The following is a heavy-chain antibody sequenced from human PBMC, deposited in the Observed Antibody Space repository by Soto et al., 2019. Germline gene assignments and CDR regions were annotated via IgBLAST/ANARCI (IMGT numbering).Heavy chain of an antibody. D-gene: IGHD4-17*01. CDR1: GDSIRSSSHY. Sequence: SETLSLTCTVSGDSIRSSSHYWAWNRQPPGKGLEWIGGFYYSGSPYCNPSLKSRVTISVDTSKNQFSLELSSVTAADTAVYYCARGPDYGADSRGGYFDYWSQGTLVTVSS. CDR2: FYYSGSP. J-gene: IGHJ4*02. V-gene: IGHV4-39*02. CDR3: ARGPDYGADSRGGYFDY.